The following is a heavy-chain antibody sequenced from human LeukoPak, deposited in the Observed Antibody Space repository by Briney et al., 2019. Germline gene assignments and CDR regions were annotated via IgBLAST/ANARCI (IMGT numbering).Heavy chain of an antibody. CDR1: GGSISSYY. V-gene: IGHV4-4*07. CDR3: ARDLGDYAEYFDY. D-gene: IGHD4-17*01. CDR2: IYTSGST. Sequence: PSETLSLTCTVSGGSISSYYWSWLRQPAGKGLEWIGRIYTSGSTNYNPSLKSRVTISVDTSKNQFSLKLSSVTAADTAVYYCARDLGDYAEYFDYWGQGTLVTVSS. J-gene: IGHJ4*02.